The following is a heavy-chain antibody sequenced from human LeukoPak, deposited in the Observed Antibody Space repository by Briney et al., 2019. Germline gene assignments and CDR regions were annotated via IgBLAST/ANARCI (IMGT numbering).Heavy chain of an antibody. CDR3: ARSDSGDVDY. Sequence: GGSLRLSCAASGFSFSNYWMHWVRQTPGKGLVWVSRINTDGTSTSYADSVKGRFTISRDNAKNTLYLQVNSLRAEVTALYFCARSDSGDVDYWGQGTLVTVSS. V-gene: IGHV3-74*01. CDR1: GFSFSNYW. CDR2: INTDGTST. D-gene: IGHD3-10*01. J-gene: IGHJ4*02.